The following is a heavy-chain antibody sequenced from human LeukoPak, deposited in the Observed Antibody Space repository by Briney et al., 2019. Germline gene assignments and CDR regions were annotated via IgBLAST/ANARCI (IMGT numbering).Heavy chain of an antibody. V-gene: IGHV4-38-2*01. CDR1: GYAISSGYY. Sequence: PSETLSLTRGVSGYAISSGYYWGWIRQPPGKGLEWIGSIYHTGRTYYNPSLKSRVTVSVDTTKNQLSLNLSSVTAADTAVYYCARITNGDYGDYWGQGTLVIVSS. D-gene: IGHD4-17*01. CDR3: ARITNGDYGDY. CDR2: IYHTGRT. J-gene: IGHJ4*02.